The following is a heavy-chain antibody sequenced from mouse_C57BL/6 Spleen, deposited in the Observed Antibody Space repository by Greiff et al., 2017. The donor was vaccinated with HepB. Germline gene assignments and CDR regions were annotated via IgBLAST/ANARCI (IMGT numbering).Heavy chain of an antibody. CDR3: ARWKCAAQASYAMDY. CDR1: GYTFTSYW. Sequence: QVQLQQPGTELVKPGASVKLSCKASGYTFTSYWMHWVKQRPGQGLEWIGNINPSNGGTNYNEKFKSKATLTVDKSSSPAYMHLSSLTSEDSAVYYCARWKCAAQASYAMDYWGQGTSVTVSS. D-gene: IGHD3-2*02. J-gene: IGHJ4*01. CDR2: INPSNGGT. V-gene: IGHV1-53*01.